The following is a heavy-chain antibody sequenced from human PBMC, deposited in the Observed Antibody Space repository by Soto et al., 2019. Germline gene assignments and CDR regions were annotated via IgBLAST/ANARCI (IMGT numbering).Heavy chain of an antibody. J-gene: IGHJ3*02. Sequence: GGSLRLSCAASGFTVSSNYMSWVRQAPGKGLEWVSVIYSGGSTYYADSVKGRFTISRDNSKNTLYLQMNSLRAEDTAVYYCARSKGGTTRRGAFDIWGQGTMVTVSS. D-gene: IGHD1-7*01. CDR1: GFTVSSNY. CDR2: IYSGGST. CDR3: ARSKGGTTRRGAFDI. V-gene: IGHV3-66*01.